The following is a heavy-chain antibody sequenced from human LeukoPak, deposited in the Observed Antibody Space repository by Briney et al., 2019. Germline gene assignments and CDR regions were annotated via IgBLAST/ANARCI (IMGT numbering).Heavy chain of an antibody. D-gene: IGHD7-27*01. J-gene: IGHJ4*02. CDR3: ARVEELGSTYFDA. CDR2: IFHGESDT. Sequence: GESLQISGKCSGYTFTTYWLAWLRQMPGKGAEGMGIIFHGESDTRDSPSVQGQVTISAGKSISTAYLQWSSLEDSDTAMYYCARVEELGSTYFDAWGQGTLVTVS. V-gene: IGHV5-51*01. CDR1: GYTFTTYW.